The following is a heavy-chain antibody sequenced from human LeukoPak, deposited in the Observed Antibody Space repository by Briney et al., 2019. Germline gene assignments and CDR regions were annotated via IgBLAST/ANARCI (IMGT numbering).Heavy chain of an antibody. Sequence: GGSLRLSCAASGFTFSSYWMSWVRQAPGKGLEWVANIKQDGSEKYYVDSVKGRFTISRDNAKNSLYLQMNSLRAEDTAVYYCARARTLQYYYDSSGYTHFDYWGQGTLVTVSS. CDR1: GFTFSSYW. J-gene: IGHJ4*02. D-gene: IGHD3-22*01. CDR3: ARARTLQYYYDSSGYTHFDY. CDR2: IKQDGSEK. V-gene: IGHV3-7*01.